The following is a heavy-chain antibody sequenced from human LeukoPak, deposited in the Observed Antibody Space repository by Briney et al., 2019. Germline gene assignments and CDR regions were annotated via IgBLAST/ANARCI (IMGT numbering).Heavy chain of an antibody. D-gene: IGHD3-10*01. J-gene: IGHJ3*02. Sequence: SETLSLTCAVSGGSISSGGYSWSWIRQPPGKGLEWIGYIYYSGSTYYNPSLKSRVTISVDTSKNQFSLKLSSVTAADTAVYYCAKDYYYGSGSYFAFDIWGQGTMVTVSS. CDR3: AKDYYYGSGSYFAFDI. CDR1: GGSISSGGYS. CDR2: IYYSGST. V-gene: IGHV4-30-4*07.